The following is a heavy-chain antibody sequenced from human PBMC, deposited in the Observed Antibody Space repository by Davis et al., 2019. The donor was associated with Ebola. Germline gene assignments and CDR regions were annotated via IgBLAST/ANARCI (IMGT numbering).Heavy chain of an antibody. J-gene: IGHJ4*02. CDR1: GFTFGSYA. V-gene: IGHV3-23*01. D-gene: IGHD2-15*01. Sequence: PGGSLRLSCAASGFTFGSYAMAWVRQAPGKGLDWVSSISASGGSTDFADSVKGRFTISRDNSKNTLYLQMNSLRAEDTAVYYCARVLRYCSGGNCFNFGYWGQGTRVTVSS. CDR2: ISASGGST. CDR3: ARVLRYCSGGNCFNFGY.